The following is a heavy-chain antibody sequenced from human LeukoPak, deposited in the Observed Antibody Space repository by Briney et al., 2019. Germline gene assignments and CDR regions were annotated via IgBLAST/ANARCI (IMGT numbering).Heavy chain of an antibody. J-gene: IGHJ6*03. CDR3: ARHRGEYSSSSDYYYYMDV. D-gene: IGHD6-6*01. CDR1: GGSISSYY. CDR2: IYYSGST. Sequence: SETLSLTCTVSGGSISSYYWSWIRQPPGKGREWLGYIYYSGSTNYNPSLKSRVTISVDTSKNQFSLKLSSVTAADTAVYYCARHRGEYSSSSDYYYYMDVWGKGTTVTVSS. V-gene: IGHV4-59*08.